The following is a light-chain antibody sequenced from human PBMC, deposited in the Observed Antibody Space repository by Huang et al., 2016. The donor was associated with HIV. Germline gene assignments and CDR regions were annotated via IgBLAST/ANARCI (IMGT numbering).Light chain of an antibody. CDR3: QQTYRTPYT. Sequence: DIQMTQSPSSLSTFVGDRVTITCRASQNINTFLHWYQEKPGKAPRLRIDSASNLEQGVPARFSGSASGTEFTLTVSSVQPDDSATYYCQQTYRTPYTFGQGTKLDI. CDR2: SAS. J-gene: IGKJ2*01. CDR1: QNINTF. V-gene: IGKV1-39*01.